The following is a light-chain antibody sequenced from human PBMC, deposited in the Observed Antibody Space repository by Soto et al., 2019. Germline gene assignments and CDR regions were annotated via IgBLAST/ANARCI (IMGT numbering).Light chain of an antibody. CDR3: QSYDSTRSARYV. CDR1: SSNIGAGYD. J-gene: IGLJ1*01. Sequence: QSVLTQPPSVSGAPGQRVTISCTGSSSNIGAGYDVHWYQQRPGTAPKLLIFGNINRPSGVPDRFSGSKSGTSASLAITGLQAEEEGDYYCQSYDSTRSARYVFGTGTKRTVL. V-gene: IGLV1-40*01. CDR2: GNI.